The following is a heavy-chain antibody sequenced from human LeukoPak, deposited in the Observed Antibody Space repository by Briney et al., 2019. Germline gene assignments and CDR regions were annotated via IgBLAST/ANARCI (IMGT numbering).Heavy chain of an antibody. Sequence: GGSLRLSCAASGFTFSSYAMSWVRQAPGKGLEWVSAISGSGGSTYHADSVKGRFTISRDNSKNTLYLQMNSLRAEDTAVYYCAKDRLRGVIIPYFDYWGQGTLVTVSS. J-gene: IGHJ4*02. CDR3: AKDRLRGVIIPYFDY. V-gene: IGHV3-23*01. D-gene: IGHD3-10*01. CDR2: ISGSGGST. CDR1: GFTFSSYA.